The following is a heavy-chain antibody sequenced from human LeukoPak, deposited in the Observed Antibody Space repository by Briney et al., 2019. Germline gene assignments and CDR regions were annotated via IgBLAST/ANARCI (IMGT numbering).Heavy chain of an antibody. CDR1: GYTFSSYW. V-gene: IGHV5-51*01. D-gene: IGHD3-3*01. J-gene: IGHJ4*02. Sequence: GGSLRISCKGSGYTFSSYWIGWVRQMSGKGLEWMGIIYPGDSDTRYSPSLQGQVTISVDTSIGTAYLQWSSLKASDTAIYYCARQNDFRLDYWGQGTLVTVSS. CDR2: IYPGDSDT. CDR3: ARQNDFRLDY.